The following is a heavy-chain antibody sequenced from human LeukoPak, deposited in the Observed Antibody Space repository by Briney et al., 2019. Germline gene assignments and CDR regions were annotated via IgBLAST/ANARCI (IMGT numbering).Heavy chain of an antibody. CDR1: GLAFSSLD. D-gene: IGHD6-19*01. CDR3: AKDARRSSGWWFFDH. V-gene: IGHV3-23*01. Sequence: PGGSLRLSCAASGLAFSSLDMGWVRQAPGKGLEWVSAISDSGDRTYYADSVKGRFTLSRDNSKNTLYLQMNSLRAEDTAVYYCAKDARRSSGWWFFDHWGQGTLVTVSS. CDR2: ISDSGDRT. J-gene: IGHJ4*02.